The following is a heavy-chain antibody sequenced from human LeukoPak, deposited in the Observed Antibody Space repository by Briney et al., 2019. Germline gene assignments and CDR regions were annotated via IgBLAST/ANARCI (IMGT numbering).Heavy chain of an antibody. CDR1: VYAFTVYY. Sequence: GASVKVSFTASVYAFTVYYMHWVRQAPGQGLEWMGWINPNSGGTNYAHKFQGRVTMTRDTSISTAYMELSRLRSDDTAVYYCARGLYDILTGYWYYFDYWGQGTLVTVSS. J-gene: IGHJ4*02. CDR3: ARGLYDILTGYWYYFDY. CDR2: INPNSGGT. V-gene: IGHV1-2*02. D-gene: IGHD3-9*01.